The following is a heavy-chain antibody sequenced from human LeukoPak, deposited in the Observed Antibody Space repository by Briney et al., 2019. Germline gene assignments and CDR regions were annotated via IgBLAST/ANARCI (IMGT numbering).Heavy chain of an antibody. J-gene: IGHJ6*03. D-gene: IGHD3-3*01. Sequence: ETSETLSLTCTVSGGSISSSSYYWGWIRQPPGKGLEWIGSIYYSGSTYYNPSLKSRVTISVDTSKNQFSLKLSSVTAADTAVYYCARILFRHPYYDFWSGYYVYCYYMDVWGKGTTVTVSS. CDR3: ARILFRHPYYDFWSGYYVYCYYMDV. CDR1: GGSISSSSYY. CDR2: IYYSGST. V-gene: IGHV4-39*01.